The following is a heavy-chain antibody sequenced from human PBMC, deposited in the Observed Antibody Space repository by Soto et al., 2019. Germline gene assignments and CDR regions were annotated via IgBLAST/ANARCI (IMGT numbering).Heavy chain of an antibody. CDR2: IKTETDGGTT. CDR3: TTGPFWSGTDAFDI. J-gene: IGHJ3*02. CDR1: GFTFNRAW. D-gene: IGHD2-8*02. Sequence: EVQLVESGGGLVKPGGSLRLSCAASGFTFNRAWMNWVRQAPGKGLEWVGRIKTETDGGTTDYAAPVIGRFTISRDDSKTTLYLQMNSLKTDDTAVYYCTTGPFWSGTDAFDIWGQGAMVTVSS. V-gene: IGHV3-15*07.